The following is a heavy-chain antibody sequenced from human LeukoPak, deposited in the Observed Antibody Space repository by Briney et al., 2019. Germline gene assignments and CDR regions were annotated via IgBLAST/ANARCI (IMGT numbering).Heavy chain of an antibody. J-gene: IGHJ3*02. D-gene: IGHD3-9*01. V-gene: IGHV3-48*01. Sequence: GGSLRLSCAASGFTFSGYNMNWVRQAPGKGLEWVSYISSGSSTIYYTDSVKGRFTISRDNAKNSLYLQMNSLRAEDTAVYYCARRGYDILTGYVQAFDIWGQGTMVTVSS. CDR3: ARRGYDILTGYVQAFDI. CDR1: GFTFSGYN. CDR2: ISSGSSTI.